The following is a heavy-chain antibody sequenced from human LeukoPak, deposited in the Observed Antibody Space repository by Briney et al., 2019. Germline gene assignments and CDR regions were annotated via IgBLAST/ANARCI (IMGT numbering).Heavy chain of an antibody. J-gene: IGHJ4*02. CDR2: ISSGSYTI. Sequence: HPGGSLRLSCAASGFTFSSYSMNWVRQAPGKGLEWISYISSGSYTIYYADSVEGRFTVSRDNAKNSLYLQMNSLRAEDTAVYYCARDPTVTNRFDYWGQGTLVTVSS. D-gene: IGHD4-17*01. CDR1: GFTFSSYS. V-gene: IGHV3-48*04. CDR3: ARDPTVTNRFDY.